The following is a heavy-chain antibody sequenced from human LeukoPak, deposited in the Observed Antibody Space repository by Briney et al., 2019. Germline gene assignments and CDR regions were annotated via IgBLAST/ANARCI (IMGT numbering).Heavy chain of an antibody. J-gene: IGHJ6*04. CDR2: FDPEDGET. D-gene: IGHD3-10*01. Sequence: GASVKVSCKVSGYTLTELSMHWVRQAPGKGLEWMGGFDPEDGETIYAQKFQGRVTMTEDTSTDTAYMKLSSLRSEDTAVYYCATPYTMVRGVSYYGMDVWGKGTTVTVSS. CDR3: ATPYTMVRGVSYYGMDV. CDR1: GYTLTELS. V-gene: IGHV1-24*01.